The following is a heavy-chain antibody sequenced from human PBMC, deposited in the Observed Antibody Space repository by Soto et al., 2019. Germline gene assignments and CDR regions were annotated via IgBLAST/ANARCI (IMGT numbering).Heavy chain of an antibody. CDR2: ISSSDNII. V-gene: IGHV3-11*01. D-gene: IGHD3-22*01. CDR1: GFIFSDYY. Sequence: GGSLRLSCAASGFIFSDYYMSWIRQAPGKGLEWVSYISSSDNIIYYADSVKGRFTISRDNAKNSLYLQMNSLRAEDTAVYYCARDRGYYDSSGYFDYWGQGTLVTVSS. CDR3: ARDRGYYDSSGYFDY. J-gene: IGHJ4*02.